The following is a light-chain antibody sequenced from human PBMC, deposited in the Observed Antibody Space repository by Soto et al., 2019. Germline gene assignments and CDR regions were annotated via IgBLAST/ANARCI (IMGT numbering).Light chain of an antibody. CDR1: SSNIGAGYD. V-gene: IGLV1-40*01. J-gene: IGLJ1*01. Sequence: QAVLTQPPSVSGAPGQRVTISCTGSSSNIGAGYDVHWYQQLPGTAPKLLIYGNCNRPSGVPDRFSGSKSGTSASLAITGLQAEDEADYYCQSYDSSLSGYVFGTGTQLTVL. CDR2: GNC. CDR3: QSYDSSLSGYV.